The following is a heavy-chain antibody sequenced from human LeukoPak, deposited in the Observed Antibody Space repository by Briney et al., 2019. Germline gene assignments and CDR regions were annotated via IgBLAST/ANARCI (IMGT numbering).Heavy chain of an antibody. Sequence: VASVKVSCKASGYTFTGYYMHWVRQAPGQGLEWMGWINPNSGGSNYAQKFQGRVTMTRDTSISTAYMELSRLRSDDTAVYYCARRTLGYCSGGSCHEYYYYYMDVWGKGTTVTVSS. V-gene: IGHV1-2*02. CDR2: INPNSGGS. J-gene: IGHJ6*03. CDR1: GYTFTGYY. D-gene: IGHD2-15*01. CDR3: ARRTLGYCSGGSCHEYYYYYMDV.